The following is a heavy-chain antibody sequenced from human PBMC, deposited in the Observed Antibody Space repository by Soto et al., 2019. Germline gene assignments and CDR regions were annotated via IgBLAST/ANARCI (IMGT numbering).Heavy chain of an antibody. J-gene: IGHJ4*02. CDR1: GLTFNNYA. V-gene: IGHV3-23*01. Sequence: GGSLRRAWAASGLTFNNYAMSWVRQAPGKGLGWVSSISGSGSSTYYADSVKGRFTISRDNSKNTLYLQLNTLRAEDTAVYYCAKDQPGVAARFDYWGQGTLVTVSS. CDR2: ISGSGSST. CDR3: AKDQPGVAARFDY. D-gene: IGHD6-13*01.